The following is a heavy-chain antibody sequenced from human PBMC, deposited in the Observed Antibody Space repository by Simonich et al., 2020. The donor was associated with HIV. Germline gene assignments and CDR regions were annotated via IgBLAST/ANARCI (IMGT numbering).Heavy chain of an antibody. Sequence: QVQLQQWGAGLLKPSETLSLTCAVYGGSFSGYYWSWIRQPPGKGLGWMGEINHSGSTNYNPSLTSRITISVDTSKNQFSLKLSSVTAADTAVYYCARLTAGGLGEYFQHWGQGTLVTVSS. J-gene: IGHJ1*01. CDR2: INHSGST. V-gene: IGHV4-34*01. CDR1: GGSFSGYY. CDR3: ARLTAGGLGEYFQH. D-gene: IGHD6-13*01.